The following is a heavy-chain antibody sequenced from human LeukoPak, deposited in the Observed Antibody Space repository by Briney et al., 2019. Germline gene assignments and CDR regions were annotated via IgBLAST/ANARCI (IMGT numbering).Heavy chain of an antibody. V-gene: IGHV3-13*01. J-gene: IGHJ6*02. D-gene: IGHD6-19*01. CDR3: ARAERGIAVAGTEYYYYYYGMDV. CDR2: IGTAGDT. Sequence: GGSLRLSCAASGFTFSSYDMHWVRHATGKGLEWVSAIGTAGDTYYPGSVKGRFTISRENAKNSLYLQMNSLRAGDTAVYYCARAERGIAVAGTEYYYYYYGMDVWGQGTTVTVSS. CDR1: GFTFSSYD.